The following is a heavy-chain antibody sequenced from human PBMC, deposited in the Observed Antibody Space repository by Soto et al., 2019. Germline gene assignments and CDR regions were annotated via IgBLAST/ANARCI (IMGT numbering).Heavy chain of an antibody. CDR1: GYTFTSYG. Sequence: QVQLVQSGAEVKKPGASVKVSCKASGYTFTSYGISWVRQAPGQGLEWKGWISTYNGNTKYAQKLQGRVTMTTDTATSTAYMELRSLSSADTAVFDCAREMVRGEGSDYWGQGTLVTVSS. CDR2: ISTYNGNT. J-gene: IGHJ4*02. D-gene: IGHD3-10*01. V-gene: IGHV1-18*01. CDR3: AREMVRGEGSDY.